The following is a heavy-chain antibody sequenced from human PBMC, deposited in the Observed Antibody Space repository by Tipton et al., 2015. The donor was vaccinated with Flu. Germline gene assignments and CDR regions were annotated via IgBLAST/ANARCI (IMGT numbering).Heavy chain of an antibody. CDR3: ARHSGSRSYPLDY. Sequence: TLSLTCTVSGGSISSGSYYWSWIRQPAGKGLEWIGRIYTTGSTNYNPSLKSRVTISADTSKNKFSLELRSVTAADTAVYYCARHSGSRSYPLDYWTREPWSPSP. J-gene: IGHJ4*02. V-gene: IGHV4-61*02. CDR1: GGSISSGSYY. D-gene: IGHD3-10*01. CDR2: IYTTGST.